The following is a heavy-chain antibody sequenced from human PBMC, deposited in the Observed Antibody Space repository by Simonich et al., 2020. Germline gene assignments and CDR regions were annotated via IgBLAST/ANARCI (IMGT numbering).Heavy chain of an antibody. CDR1: GFTFSSYS. CDR2: ISSSISYI. J-gene: IGHJ6*02. D-gene: IGHD6-19*01. V-gene: IGHV3-21*01. Sequence: EVQLVESGGGLVKPGGSLRLSCAASGFTFSSYSMNWIRQAPGKGLEWVSSISSSISYIYYADSMTGRFTISRDNAKNSLYLQMNSPRAEDTAVYYCARWIAVAGTGAYGMDVWGQGTTVTVSS. CDR3: ARWIAVAGTGAYGMDV.